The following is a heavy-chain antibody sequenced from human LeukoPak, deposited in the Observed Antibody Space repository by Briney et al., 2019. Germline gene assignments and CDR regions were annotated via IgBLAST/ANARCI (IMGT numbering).Heavy chain of an antibody. CDR2: ISCGGCNK. Sequence: GGSLRLSCAASGFTLSSHAMQCVRQAPGKGLEWVSVISCGGCNKYYADCVKGRFPISRDSSKNTLYLHMHSLIPEDTAVYSCARISRRSRWYSGGAYYYGMDVWGQGTPVTVSS. CDR3: ARISRRSRWYSGGAYYYGMDV. J-gene: IGHJ6*02. V-gene: IGHV3-30*04. CDR1: GFTLSSHA. D-gene: IGHD6-13*01.